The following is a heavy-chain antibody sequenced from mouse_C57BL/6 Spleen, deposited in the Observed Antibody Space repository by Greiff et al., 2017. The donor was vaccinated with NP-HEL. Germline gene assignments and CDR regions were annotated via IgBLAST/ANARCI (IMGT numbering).Heavy chain of an antibody. CDR2: IWSDGST. V-gene: IGHV2-6-1*01. Sequence: VKLMESGPGLVAPSQSLSITCTVSGFSLTSYGVHWVRQPPGKGLEWLVVIWSDGSTTYNSALKSRLSISKDNSKSQVFLKMNSLQTDDTAMYYCARHNYYGSSYRWYVDVWGTGTTVTVSS. J-gene: IGHJ1*03. D-gene: IGHD1-1*01. CDR3: ARHNYYGSSYRWYVDV. CDR1: GFSLTSYG.